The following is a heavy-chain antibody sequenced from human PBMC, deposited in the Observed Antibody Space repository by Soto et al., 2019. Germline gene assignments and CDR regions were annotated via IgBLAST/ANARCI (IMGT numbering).Heavy chain of an antibody. V-gene: IGHV3-13*05. CDR2: ISAAGDP. CDR1: GFTFRNYD. J-gene: IGHJ6*02. CDR3: ARTDRDLYGLDV. Sequence: VQLVESGGGLVQPGGSLRLSCEASGFTFRNYDMHWVRQGTGKGLEWVAGISAAGDPDYADSVEGRFTISRENAQNSFFLQMNSLRVGDTAVYYCARTDRDLYGLDVWGQGTTVIVPS.